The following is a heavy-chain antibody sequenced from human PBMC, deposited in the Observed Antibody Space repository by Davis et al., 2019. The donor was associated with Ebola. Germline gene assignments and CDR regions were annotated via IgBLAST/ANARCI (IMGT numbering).Heavy chain of an antibody. CDR2: INHSGST. Sequence: PSETLSLTCAVYGGSFSGYYWSWIRQPPGKGLEWIGEINHSGSTNYNPSLKSRVTISVDTSKNQFSLKLSSVTAADTAVYYCARGWMDNWNYFDYWGQGTLVTVSS. D-gene: IGHD1-20*01. CDR3: ARGWMDNWNYFDY. CDR1: GGSFSGYY. J-gene: IGHJ4*02. V-gene: IGHV4-34*01.